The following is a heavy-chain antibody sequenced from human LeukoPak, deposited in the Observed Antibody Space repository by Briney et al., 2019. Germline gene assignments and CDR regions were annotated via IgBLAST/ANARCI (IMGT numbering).Heavy chain of an antibody. D-gene: IGHD4-17*01. J-gene: IGHJ4*02. V-gene: IGHV1-18*01. Sequence: ASVKVSCKASGYTFSSYAMNWVRQAPGQGLEWMGWISTYNGNTNYAQRLQGRVTMTTDTSTSTAYMELRSLRSDDTAVYYCARGTTVTSDYWGQGTLVTVSS. CDR2: ISTYNGNT. CDR1: GYTFSSYA. CDR3: ARGTTVTSDY.